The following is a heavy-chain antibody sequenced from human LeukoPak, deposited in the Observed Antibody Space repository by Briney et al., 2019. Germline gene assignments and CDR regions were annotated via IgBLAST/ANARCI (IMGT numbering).Heavy chain of an antibody. CDR2: XXYXGST. CDR1: XGXXXXXXXX. CDR3: ARGGNAFDI. V-gene: IGHV4-31*03. D-gene: IGHD1-26*01. J-gene: IGHJ3*02. Sequence: PSETLXLTCTVSXGXXXXXXXXXXXXXXHXXXXXEXXXYXXYXGSTXYNPSLKSRVTISVDTSKNQFSLKLSSVTAADTAVYYCARGGNAFDIWGQGTMVTVSS.